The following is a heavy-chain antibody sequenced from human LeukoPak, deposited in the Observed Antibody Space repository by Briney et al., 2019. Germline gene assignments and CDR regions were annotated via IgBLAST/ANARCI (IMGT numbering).Heavy chain of an antibody. CDR2: INPNSGGT. V-gene: IGHV1-2*02. CDR3: ARLTRDRDWFDP. Sequence: GASVKVSCKASGYTFTGYYIHWVRQAPGQGVEWMGWINPNSGGTNYVQNFQGRVTMTRDTSISTAYMELSGLRSDDTAVYYCARLTRDRDWFDPWGQGTLVTVSS. J-gene: IGHJ5*02. CDR1: GYTFTGYY. D-gene: IGHD7-27*01.